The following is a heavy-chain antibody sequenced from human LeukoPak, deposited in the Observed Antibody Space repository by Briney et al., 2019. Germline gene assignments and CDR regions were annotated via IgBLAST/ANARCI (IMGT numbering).Heavy chain of an antibody. CDR2: ISSRSSTI. CDR3: ARFGSSWYYGFDY. CDR1: GFTFRSYS. D-gene: IGHD6-13*01. V-gene: IGHV3-48*01. Sequence: GGSLRLSCAASGFTFRSYSMNWARQAPGKGVEWVSYISSRSSTIYYADSVKGRFTISRDNAKNSLYLQMNSLRAEDTAVYYCARFGSSWYYGFDYWGQGTLVTVSS. J-gene: IGHJ4*02.